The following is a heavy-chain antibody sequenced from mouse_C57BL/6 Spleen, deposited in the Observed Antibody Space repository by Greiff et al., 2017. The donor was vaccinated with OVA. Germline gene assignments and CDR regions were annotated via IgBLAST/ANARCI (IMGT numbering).Heavy chain of an antibody. CDR3: TGGYDLYWYFDV. CDR2: ISSGGDYI. J-gene: IGHJ1*03. CDR1: GFTFSSYA. Sequence: EVMLVESGEGLVKPGGSLKLSCAASGFTFSSYAMSWVRQTPEKRLEWVAYISSGGDYIYYADTVKGRFTISRDNARNTLYLQMSSLKSEDTAMYYCTGGYDLYWYFDVWGTGTTVTVAS. D-gene: IGHD2-2*01. V-gene: IGHV5-9-1*02.